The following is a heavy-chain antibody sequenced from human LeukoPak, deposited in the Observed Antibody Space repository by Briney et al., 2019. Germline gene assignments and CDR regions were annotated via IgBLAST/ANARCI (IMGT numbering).Heavy chain of an antibody. CDR2: INHSGST. D-gene: IGHD2-2*01. Sequence: SETLSLTCAVYGGSFSGYYWSWIRQPPGKGPEWIGEINHSGSTNYNPSLKSRVTISVDTSKNQFSLKLSSVTAADTAVYYCARGVKYQLLLNWFDPWGQGTLVTVSS. CDR1: GGSFSGYY. V-gene: IGHV4-34*01. CDR3: ARGVKYQLLLNWFDP. J-gene: IGHJ5*02.